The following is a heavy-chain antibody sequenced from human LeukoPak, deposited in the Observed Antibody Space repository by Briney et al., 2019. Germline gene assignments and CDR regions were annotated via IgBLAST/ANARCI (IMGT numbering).Heavy chain of an antibody. CDR2: ISGSGGST. Sequence: GGSLRLPCAASGFNVSNNFMNWVRQAPGKGLEWVSAISGSGGSTYYADSVKGRFTISRDNSKNTLYLQMNSLRAEDTAVYYCAKGPPITMVRVFDYWGQGTLVTVSS. J-gene: IGHJ4*02. CDR1: GFNVSNNF. V-gene: IGHV3-23*01. CDR3: AKGPPITMVRVFDY. D-gene: IGHD3-10*01.